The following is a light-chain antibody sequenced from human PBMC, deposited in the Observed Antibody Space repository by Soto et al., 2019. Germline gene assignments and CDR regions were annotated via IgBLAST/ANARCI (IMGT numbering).Light chain of an antibody. V-gene: IGKV3D-7*01. CDR3: QQDYNLPPWT. CDR2: GAS. J-gene: IGKJ1*01. CDR1: QSVSSSY. Sequence: PGERVTLSCRASQSVSSSYLTWYQQKPGQAPRRLIYGASTRATSIPARFSGSGSGTDFTLTISSLQPEDFAVYYCQQDYNLPPWTFGQGTKVEIK.